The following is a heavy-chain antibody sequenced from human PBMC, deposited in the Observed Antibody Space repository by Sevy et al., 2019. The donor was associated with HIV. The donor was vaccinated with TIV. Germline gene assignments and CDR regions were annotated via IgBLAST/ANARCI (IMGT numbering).Heavy chain of an antibody. D-gene: IGHD3-22*01. CDR3: AATLYYYDTSGSEDFDY. CDR1: GYTFITYG. CDR2: ISAYNDNT. V-gene: IGHV1-18*01. Sequence: ASVKVSCKASGYTFITYGISWVRQAPGQGLEWMGWISAYNDNTHYAQKLQGRVTMTTDTSTNTAYMELRRLRSDDTAVYYCAATLYYYDTSGSEDFDYWGQGTLVTVSS. J-gene: IGHJ4*02.